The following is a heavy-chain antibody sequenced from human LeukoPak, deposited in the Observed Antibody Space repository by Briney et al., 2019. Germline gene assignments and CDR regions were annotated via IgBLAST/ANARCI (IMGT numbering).Heavy chain of an antibody. V-gene: IGHV3-7*03. Sequence: GGSLRLSCAASGFTFSNYYMSWVRQAPGKGLEWVANIKQDGSEKYNVDSVKGRFTISRDNAENSLHLQMNNLTAEDTAVYYCAKDTWFDYWGQGTLVTVSS. CDR3: AKDTWFDY. CDR2: IKQDGSEK. D-gene: IGHD3-16*01. J-gene: IGHJ4*02. CDR1: GFTFSNYY.